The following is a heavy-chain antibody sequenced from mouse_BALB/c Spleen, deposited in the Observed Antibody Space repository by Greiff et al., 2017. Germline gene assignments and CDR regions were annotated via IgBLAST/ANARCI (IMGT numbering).Heavy chain of an antibody. CDR1: GYSITSDYA. CDR2: ISYSGST. D-gene: IGHD2-2*01. J-gene: IGHJ4*01. V-gene: IGHV3-2*02. CDR3: ARKGGGYYYAMDY. Sequence: EVHLVESGPGLVKPSQSLSLTCTVTGYSITSDYAWNWIRQFPGNKLEWMGYISYSGSTSYNPSLKSRISITRDTSKNQFFLQLNSVTTEDTATYYCARKGGGYYYAMDYWGQGTSVTVSS.